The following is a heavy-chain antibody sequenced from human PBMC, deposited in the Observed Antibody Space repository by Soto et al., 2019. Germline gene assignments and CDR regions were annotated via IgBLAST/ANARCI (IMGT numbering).Heavy chain of an antibody. CDR1: GGSISSSSYY. CDR2: IYYSGST. V-gene: IGHV4-39*01. Sequence: SETLSLTCTVSGGSISSSSYYWGWIRQPPGKGLEWIGSIYYSGSTYYNPSLKSRVTISVDTSKNQFSLKLSSVTAADTAVYYCARQLGYCSGGSCYSGDWFDPWGQGTLVTVSS. CDR3: ARQLGYCSGGSCYSGDWFDP. J-gene: IGHJ5*02. D-gene: IGHD2-15*01.